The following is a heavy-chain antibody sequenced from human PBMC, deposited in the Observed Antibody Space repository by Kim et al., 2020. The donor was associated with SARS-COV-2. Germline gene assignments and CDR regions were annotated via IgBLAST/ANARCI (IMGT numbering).Heavy chain of an antibody. D-gene: IGHD3-22*01. CDR1: GGSISSSSYY. CDR3: ARLGRITMIVVANFDY. V-gene: IGHV4-39*01. Sequence: SETLSLTCTVSGGSISSSSYYWGWIRKPPGKGLEWIGSIYYSGSTYYNPSLKSRVTISVDTSKNQFSLKLSSVTAADTAVYYCARLGRITMIVVANFDYWGQGTLVTVSS. J-gene: IGHJ4*02. CDR2: IYYSGST.